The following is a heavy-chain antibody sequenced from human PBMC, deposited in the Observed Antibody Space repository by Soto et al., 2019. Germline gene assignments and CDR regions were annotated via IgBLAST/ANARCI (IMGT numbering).Heavy chain of an antibody. CDR1: GFTFSDYY. D-gene: IGHD2-15*01. V-gene: IGHV3-11*01. J-gene: IGHJ6*03. CDR3: ARDHCSGGSCYSNYYYMDV. Sequence: GGSLRLSCAASGFTFSDYYMSWIRQAPGKGLEWVSYISSSGSTIYYADSVKGRFTISRDNAKNSLYLQMNSLRAEDTAVYYCARDHCSGGSCYSNYYYMDVWGKGTTVTVSS. CDR2: ISSSGSTI.